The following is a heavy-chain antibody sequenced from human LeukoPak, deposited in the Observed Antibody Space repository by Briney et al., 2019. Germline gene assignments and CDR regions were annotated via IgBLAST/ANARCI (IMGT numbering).Heavy chain of an antibody. V-gene: IGHV3-33*01. CDR2: IWYDGSNK. Sequence: AGGSLRLSCAASGFTFNNYGMHWVRQAPGKGLEWVAVIWYDGSNKYYADSVKGRFTISRGNSKNTLYLQMNSLRVEDTAVYYCARDRNGDSFDYWGQGTLVTVSS. J-gene: IGHJ4*02. CDR3: ARDRNGDSFDY. CDR1: GFTFNNYG. D-gene: IGHD4-17*01.